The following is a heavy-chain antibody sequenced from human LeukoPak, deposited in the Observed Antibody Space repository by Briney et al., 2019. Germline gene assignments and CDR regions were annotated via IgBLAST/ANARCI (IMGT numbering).Heavy chain of an antibody. CDR2: ISASGGST. J-gene: IGHJ4*02. Sequence: GGSLRLSCEASGFTFSTNAMSWVRQAPGKGLEWVSAISASGGSTYYADSVKGRFTISRDNSKNTLYVQINSLRAEDTAVYYCAKVQSSLWLQTLDYWGQGTLVTVSS. CDR1: GFTFSTNA. D-gene: IGHD5-24*01. CDR3: AKVQSSLWLQTLDY. V-gene: IGHV3-23*01.